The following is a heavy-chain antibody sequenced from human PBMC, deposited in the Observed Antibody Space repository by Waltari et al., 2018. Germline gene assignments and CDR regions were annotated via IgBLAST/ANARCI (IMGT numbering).Heavy chain of an antibody. V-gene: IGHV3-33*06. CDR2: IWYDGSNK. D-gene: IGHD1-1*01. CDR1: GFTFRSYG. Sequence: QVQLVESGGGVVQPGRSLRLSCAASGFTFRSYGMHWVRQAPGKGLEWVAVIWYDGSNKYYADSVKGRFTISRDNSKNTLYLQMNSLRAEDTAVYYCAKSGRAGPFDYWGQGTLVTVSS. J-gene: IGHJ4*02. CDR3: AKSGRAGPFDY.